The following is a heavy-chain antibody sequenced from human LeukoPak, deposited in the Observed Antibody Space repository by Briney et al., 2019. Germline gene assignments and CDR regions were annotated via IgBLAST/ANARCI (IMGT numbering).Heavy chain of an antibody. V-gene: IGHV3-53*04. D-gene: IGHD3-3*02. CDR2: IYSGGST. J-gene: IGHJ4*02. CDR1: GFTVSSNF. CDR3: ARLYGTFLEWSPYFDY. Sequence: QPGGSLRLSCAASGFTVSSNFMSWVRQALVKGLEWVSVIYSGGSTYYADSVKGRFTISRHNSKNALYLQMNSLRAEDTAVYYCARLYGTFLEWSPYFDYWGQGTLVTVSS.